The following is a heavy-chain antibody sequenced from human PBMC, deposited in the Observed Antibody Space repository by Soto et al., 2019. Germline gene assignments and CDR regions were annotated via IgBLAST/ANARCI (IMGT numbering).Heavy chain of an antibody. Sequence: GGSLRLSCAASGFTFSNAWMNWVRQAPGKGLEWVGRIKSKTDGGTTDYAAPVKGRFTISRDDSKNTLYLQMNSLKTEDTAVYYCTTDLDPQLGTYYYYGMDVWGQGTTVTVSS. CDR1: GFTFSNAW. V-gene: IGHV3-15*07. J-gene: IGHJ6*02. CDR3: TTDLDPQLGTYYYYGMDV. D-gene: IGHD3-10*01. CDR2: IKSKTDGGTT.